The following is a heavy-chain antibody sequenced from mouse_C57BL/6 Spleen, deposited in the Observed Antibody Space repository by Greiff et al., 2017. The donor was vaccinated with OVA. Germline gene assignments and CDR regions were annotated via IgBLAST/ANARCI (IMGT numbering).Heavy chain of an antibody. J-gene: IGHJ4*01. V-gene: IGHV1-74*01. CDR2: IHPGGSDT. Sequence: QVQLQQPGAELVKPGASVKVSCKASGYTFTSYWMPWVKQRPGQGLAWIGTIHPGGSDTNYNEKFKGKATLTVDKSSSTAYMQLSSLTSDDSEFCCCSICALGYWGQGPSVTVSS. CDR1: GYTFTSYW. CDR3: SICALGY.